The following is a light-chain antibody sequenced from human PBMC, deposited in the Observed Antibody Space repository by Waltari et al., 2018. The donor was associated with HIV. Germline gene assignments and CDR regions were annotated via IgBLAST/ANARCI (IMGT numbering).Light chain of an antibody. CDR3: QQRSSWPLT. J-gene: IGKJ4*01. CDR2: DAS. CDR1: QTVSTY. Sequence: DIVLTQSPGTLSLFPGERATLSCRASQTVSTYLAWYQQKPGQAPRLLIYDASNRATGIPARFSGSGSGTDFTLTISSLEPEDFAIYYCQQRSSWPLTFGGGTKVEI. V-gene: IGKV3-11*01.